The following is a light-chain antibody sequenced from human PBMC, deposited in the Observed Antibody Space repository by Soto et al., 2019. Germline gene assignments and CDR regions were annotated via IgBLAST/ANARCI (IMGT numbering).Light chain of an antibody. Sequence: DIQMTESPPTLFASVGDRVAITCRASDNIAPWVAWYQQKPGKAPKLLIYKAANLADEVPSRFAGSGSGTDFTLTITRLQPDDFATYFCQQYQTYSTFGQGRRLEIK. CDR3: QQYQTYST. CDR2: KAA. CDR1: DNIAPW. J-gene: IGKJ5*01. V-gene: IGKV1-5*03.